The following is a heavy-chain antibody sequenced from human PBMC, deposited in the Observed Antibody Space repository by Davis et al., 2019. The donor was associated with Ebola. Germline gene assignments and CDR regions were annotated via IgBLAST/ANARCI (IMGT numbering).Heavy chain of an antibody. CDR2: IFPIFGTA. V-gene: IGHV1-69*13. J-gene: IGHJ5*02. CDR1: VCTFSSYA. Sequence: SVHVPCMPSVCTFSSYAISWVRQAPGQGLEWLGGIFPIFGTANYAQKFQGRVTITADESTSTAYMELSSLRSEDTAVYYCARDDYGDNWFDPWGQGTLVTVSS. D-gene: IGHD4-17*01. CDR3: ARDDYGDNWFDP.